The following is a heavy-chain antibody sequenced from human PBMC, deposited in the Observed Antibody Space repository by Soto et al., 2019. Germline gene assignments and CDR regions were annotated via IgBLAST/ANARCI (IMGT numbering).Heavy chain of an antibody. J-gene: IGHJ4*02. CDR1: GYTFTRFF. CDR3: ARGGAGGVDH. V-gene: IGHV1-46*01. D-gene: IGHD3-16*01. Sequence: QVQLVQSEAEVKKPGASVKVSCKASGYTFTRFFMHWVRQAPGQGLEWMALINPSGGYTTYAQKFQDRVTVTRDTSESTFYMELSSLRSEDTAVYYCARGGAGGVDHWGQGTVVTVSS. CDR2: INPSGGYT.